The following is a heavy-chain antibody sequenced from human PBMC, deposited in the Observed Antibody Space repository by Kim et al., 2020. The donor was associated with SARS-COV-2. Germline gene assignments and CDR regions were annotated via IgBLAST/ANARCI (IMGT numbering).Heavy chain of an antibody. Sequence: SETLSLTCTVSGYSISSGYYWGWIRQPPGEGLEWIGSIYHSGSTYYNPSLKSRVTISVDTSKNQFSLKLSSVTAADTAVYYCARGDYYDSSALDYWGQGT. V-gene: IGHV4-38-2*02. CDR1: GYSISSGYY. CDR2: IYHSGST. CDR3: ARGDYYDSSALDY. D-gene: IGHD3-22*01. J-gene: IGHJ4*02.